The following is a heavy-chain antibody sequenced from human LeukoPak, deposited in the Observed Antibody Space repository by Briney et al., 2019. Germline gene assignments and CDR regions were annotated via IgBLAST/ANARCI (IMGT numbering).Heavy chain of an antibody. CDR3: ARVSRGYSYGYHSYFDY. V-gene: IGHV1-69*13. CDR1: GGTFSSYA. Sequence: SVKVSCKSSGGTFSSYAIIWVRQAPGQGLEWMGGIIPIFGTANYAQKFQGRVTITADESTSTAYMELSSLRSEDTAVYYCARVSRGYSYGYHSYFDYWGQGTLVTVSS. CDR2: IIPIFGTA. D-gene: IGHD5-18*01. J-gene: IGHJ4*02.